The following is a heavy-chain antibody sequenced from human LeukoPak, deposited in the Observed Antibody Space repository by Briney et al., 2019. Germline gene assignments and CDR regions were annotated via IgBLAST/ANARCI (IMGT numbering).Heavy chain of an antibody. V-gene: IGHV3-74*01. D-gene: IGHD1-1*01. Sequence: GGSLRLSCAASGFPFNIYWMHWARQAPGKGLVWVSLITNDGTGTNYADSVKGRFTISRDNAKNTLYLQMNSLRADDTAIYYCARAGTDWKIDFWGQGTLVTVSS. J-gene: IGHJ4*02. CDR1: GFPFNIYW. CDR2: ITNDGTGT. CDR3: ARAGTDWKIDF.